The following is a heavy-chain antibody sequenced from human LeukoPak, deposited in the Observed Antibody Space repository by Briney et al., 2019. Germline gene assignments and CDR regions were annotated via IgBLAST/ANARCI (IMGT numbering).Heavy chain of an antibody. D-gene: IGHD5-18*01. V-gene: IGHV4-61*02. CDR3: AREIGGHTYGYVPREVSYYFDY. J-gene: IGHJ4*02. Sequence: SQTLSLTCTVSGASISTGSSYWSWIRQPAGEGLEWIGRIHNSGSTNYNPSLKSRVTISVDTSKNQFSLKLSSVTAADTAVYYCAREIGGHTYGYVPREVSYYFDYWGQGTLVTVSS. CDR2: IHNSGST. CDR1: GASISTGSSY.